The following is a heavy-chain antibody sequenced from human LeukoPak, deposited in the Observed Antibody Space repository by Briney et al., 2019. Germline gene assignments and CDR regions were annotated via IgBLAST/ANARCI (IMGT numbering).Heavy chain of an antibody. V-gene: IGHV1-18*01. CDR1: AYTFTRCD. CDR3: ARSGRWTYYYFDL. J-gene: IGHJ4*02. CDR2: ISGYNGNT. D-gene: IGHD1-7*01. Sequence: ASVKVSCEASAYTFTRCDINWVRQAPGQGLEWMGWISGYNGNTNYAQKFLGRVSMTADTATSTAYMELRSLTSDDTAMYYCARSGRWTYYYFDLWGQGTLVTVSS.